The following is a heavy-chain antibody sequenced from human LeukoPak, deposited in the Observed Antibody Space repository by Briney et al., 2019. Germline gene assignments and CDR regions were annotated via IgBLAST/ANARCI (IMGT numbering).Heavy chain of an antibody. CDR3: AKDIVPAFDYYDSSGYYSIRSFDY. J-gene: IGHJ4*02. D-gene: IGHD3-22*01. CDR1: GFTFSSYA. V-gene: IGHV3-23*01. CDR2: ISGSGGST. Sequence: GGSLRLSCAASGFTFSSYAMSWVRQAPGKGLEWVSAISGSGGSTYYADSVKGRFTISRDNSKNTLYLQMNSLRAEDTAVYYCAKDIVPAFDYYDSSGYYSIRSFDYWGQGTLVTVSS.